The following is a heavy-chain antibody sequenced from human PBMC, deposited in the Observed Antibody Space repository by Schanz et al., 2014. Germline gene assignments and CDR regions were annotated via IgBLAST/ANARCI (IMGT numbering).Heavy chain of an antibody. D-gene: IGHD3-10*01. V-gene: IGHV3-11*06. CDR1: GFSFSDYY. J-gene: IGHJ4*02. CDR3: ANYRAYYRVSGSYRELEY. CDR2: ISASGGDT. Sequence: VQLMESGGGLGKPGGSLRLSCAASGFSFSDYYMSWIRQAPGKGLEWLSVISASGGDTYYADSVKGRFTISRDNAKNTLYLQMNTLRAEDTAVYYCANYRAYYRVSGSYRELEYWGQGTLVTVSS.